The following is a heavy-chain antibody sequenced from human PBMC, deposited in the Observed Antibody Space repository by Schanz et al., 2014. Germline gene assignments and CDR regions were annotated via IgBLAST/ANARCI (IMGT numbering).Heavy chain of an antibody. CDR3: ARDGEAAAGCDY. D-gene: IGHD6-13*01. CDR2: INPSGGST. J-gene: IGHJ4*02. CDR1: GGTFSSST. Sequence: QGQLVQSGAEVKKPGSSVKVSCKASGGTFSSSTLTWVRQAPGQGLEWMGIINPSGGSTSYAQKFQGRVTMTRDTSTSTVYMELSSLRSEDTAVYYCARDGEAAAGCDYWGQGTLVTVSS. V-gene: IGHV1-46*03.